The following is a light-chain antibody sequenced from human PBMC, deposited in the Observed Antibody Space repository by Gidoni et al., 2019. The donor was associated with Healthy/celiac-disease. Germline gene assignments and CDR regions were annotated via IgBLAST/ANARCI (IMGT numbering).Light chain of an antibody. CDR2: GAS. Sequence: EIVMTQSPATLSVSPGERATLSCRASQSVSSNLAWYKQKPGQAPRLLIYGASTRATGIPARFSGSESGTEFTLTISSLQYEDFAVYYCQQYNNWPPGPLTFGGGNKVEIK. CDR3: QQYNNWPPGPLT. J-gene: IGKJ4*01. CDR1: QSVSSN. V-gene: IGKV3-15*01.